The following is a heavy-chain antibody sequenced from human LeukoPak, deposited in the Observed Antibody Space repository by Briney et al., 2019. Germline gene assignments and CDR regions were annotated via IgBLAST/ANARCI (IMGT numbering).Heavy chain of an antibody. V-gene: IGHV3-30-3*01. CDR3: ARDRHSSGWYFDY. CDR2: ISYDGSNK. J-gene: IGHJ4*02. Sequence: GGSLRLSCAASGFTFSSYAMHWVRQAPGKGLEWVAVISYDGSNKYYADSVKGRFTISRDNSKNTLYVQMNSLRAEDTAVYYCARDRHSSGWYFDYWGQGTLVTVSS. D-gene: IGHD6-19*01. CDR1: GFTFSSYA.